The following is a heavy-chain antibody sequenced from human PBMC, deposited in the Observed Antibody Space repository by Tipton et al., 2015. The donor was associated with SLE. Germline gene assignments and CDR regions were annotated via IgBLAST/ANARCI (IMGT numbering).Heavy chain of an antibody. D-gene: IGHD3-16*01. CDR2: INSDGSST. CDR3: ARDLTGGKDS. J-gene: IGHJ5*02. CDR1: GFTFNTYW. V-gene: IGHV3-74*01. Sequence: GSLRLSCVASGFTFNTYWMHWVRQAPGKGLVWVSRINSDGSSTNYADSVKGRFAISRDNAKNTLFLQMNSLRAEDTAVYYCARDLTGGKDSWGQGTLLTVAS.